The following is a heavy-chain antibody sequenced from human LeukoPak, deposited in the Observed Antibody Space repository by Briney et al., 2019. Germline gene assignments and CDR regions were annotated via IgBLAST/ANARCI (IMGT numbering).Heavy chain of an antibody. CDR2: ISAYNGNT. J-gene: IGHJ4*02. CDR3: ARDNPTDYSNYLWASKGLGYFDY. CDR1: GYTFTSYG. Sequence: ASVKVSCKASGYTFTSYGISWVRQAPGQGLEWMGWISAYNGNTNYAQKLQGRVTITADESTSTAYMELSSLRSEDTAVYYCARDNPTDYSNYLWASKGLGYFDYWGQGTLVTVSS. V-gene: IGHV1-18*01. D-gene: IGHD4-11*01.